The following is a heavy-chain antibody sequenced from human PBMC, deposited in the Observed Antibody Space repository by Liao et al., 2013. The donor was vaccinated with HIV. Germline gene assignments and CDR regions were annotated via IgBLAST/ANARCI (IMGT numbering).Heavy chain of an antibody. D-gene: IGHD3-3*01. CDR2: INHSGST. Sequence: QVQLQQWGAGLLKPSETLSLTCAVYGGSFSGYYWSWIRQPPGKGLEWIGEINHSGSTNYNPSLKSRVTISADTSKNQFSLKLSSMTAADTAMYYCARARLEWLFKGPAQHYFDYWAKEPWSPSPQ. V-gene: IGHV4-34*01. J-gene: IGHJ4*01. CDR1: GGSFSGYY. CDR3: ARARLEWLFKGPAQHYFDY.